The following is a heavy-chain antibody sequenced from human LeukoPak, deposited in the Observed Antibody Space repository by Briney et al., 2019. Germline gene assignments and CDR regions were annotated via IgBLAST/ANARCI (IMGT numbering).Heavy chain of an antibody. D-gene: IGHD3-10*01. CDR2: IKQDGSEK. CDR3: ARHGSRRGAWFDP. CDR1: GFTFNTYW. V-gene: IGHV3-7*01. J-gene: IGHJ5*02. Sequence: GGSLRLSCAASGFTFNTYWMNWVRQAPGKGLEWVANIKQDGSEKSYLDSVKGRFTISRDNAKNSLYLQMNSLRAEDTAVYYCARHGSRRGAWFDPWGQGTLVTVSS.